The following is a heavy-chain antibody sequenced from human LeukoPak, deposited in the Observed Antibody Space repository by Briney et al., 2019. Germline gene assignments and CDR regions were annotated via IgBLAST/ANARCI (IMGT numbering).Heavy chain of an antibody. Sequence: SETLSLTCTVSGGSISSYYWSWIRQPAGKGLEWIGRIYSSGNTNYSPSLKSRVTMSVDTSKNQFSLELSSVTAADTAVYSCAREYSNSSASSRYFDYWGQGNLVTVSS. D-gene: IGHD6-6*01. CDR1: GGSISSYY. J-gene: IGHJ4*02. V-gene: IGHV4-4*07. CDR2: IYSSGNT. CDR3: AREYSNSSASSRYFDY.